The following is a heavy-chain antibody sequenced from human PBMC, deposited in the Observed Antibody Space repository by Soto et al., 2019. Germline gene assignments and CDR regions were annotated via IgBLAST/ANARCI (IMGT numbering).Heavy chain of an antibody. D-gene: IGHD2-2*01. CDR3: ARGTVPRRDYYYYYGMDV. V-gene: IGHV1-69*13. CDR1: GGTFSSYA. Sequence: SVKVSCKASGGTFSSYAIGWVRQAPGQGLEWMGGIIPIFGTANYAQKFQGRVTITADESTSTAYMELSSLRSEDTAVYYCARGTVPRRDYYYYYGMDVWGQGTTVTVSS. CDR2: IIPIFGTA. J-gene: IGHJ6*02.